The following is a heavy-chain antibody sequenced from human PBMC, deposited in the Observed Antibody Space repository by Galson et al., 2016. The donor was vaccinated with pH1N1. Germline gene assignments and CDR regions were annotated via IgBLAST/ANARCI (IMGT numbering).Heavy chain of an antibody. V-gene: IGHV3-23*01. CDR3: AKDVLGRVPAAYFDY. Sequence: SLRLSCAASGFTFSSYAMSWVRQAPGKGLEWVSAIIGSGGSTYYADSVKGRFTISRDNSKNTLHLQMNSLRAEDTAVYYCAKDVLGRVPAAYFDYWGQGTLVTVSS. CDR1: GFTFSSYA. J-gene: IGHJ4*02. CDR2: IIGSGGST. D-gene: IGHD2-2*01.